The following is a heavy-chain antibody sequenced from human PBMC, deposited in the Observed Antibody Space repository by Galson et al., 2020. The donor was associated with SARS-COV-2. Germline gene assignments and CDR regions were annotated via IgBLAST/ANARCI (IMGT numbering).Heavy chain of an antibody. Sequence: SETLSLTCRVSGSSISTYYWTWIRQPPGKGLEWIGFIHQSGSTNYNSSLKSRLTMSVDTSKNQLSLKLSAVTAADTAVYYCAGVGSSSVDYWGQGTLVTVSS. V-gene: IGHV4-59*12. CDR1: GSSISTYY. CDR2: IHQSGST. CDR3: AGVGSSSVDY. J-gene: IGHJ4*02. D-gene: IGHD6-6*01.